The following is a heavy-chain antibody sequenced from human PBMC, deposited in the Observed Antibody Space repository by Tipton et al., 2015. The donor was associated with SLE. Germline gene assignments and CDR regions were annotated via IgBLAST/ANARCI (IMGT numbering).Heavy chain of an antibody. J-gene: IGHJ1*01. Sequence: TLSLTCAVSGGSISSGGYSWSWIRQPPGKGLEWIGSIYFSESANYSPSLKSRVTISLDTSRSQFSLQLSSVTAADTAVYYCARDDPDGESSGIPGVYWGQGTLVTVSS. V-gene: IGHV4-61*08. CDR1: GGSISSGGYS. CDR2: IYFSESA. CDR3: ARDDPDGESSGIPGVY. D-gene: IGHD3-22*01.